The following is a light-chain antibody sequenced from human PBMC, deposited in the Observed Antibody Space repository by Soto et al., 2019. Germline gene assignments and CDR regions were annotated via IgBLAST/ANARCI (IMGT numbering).Light chain of an antibody. CDR1: SSDVGGSDF. V-gene: IGLV2-14*01. CDR2: DVS. CDR3: SSYTSSRSYV. J-gene: IGLJ1*01. Sequence: QSALTQPASVSGSPGQSITISCTGTSSDVGGSDFVSWHQQHPGKAPKLMIYDVSKWPSGVSNRFSDSKSGNTASLTISGLQAEDEADYYCSSYTSSRSYVFGTGTKLTVL.